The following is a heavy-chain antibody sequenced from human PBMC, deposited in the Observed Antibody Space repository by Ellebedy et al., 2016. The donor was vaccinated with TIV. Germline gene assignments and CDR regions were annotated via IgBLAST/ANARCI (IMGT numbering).Heavy chain of an antibody. J-gene: IGHJ4*02. CDR3: AEGYSSGWYHYYFDY. CDR2: ISGSGGST. V-gene: IGHV3-23*01. D-gene: IGHD6-19*01. CDR1: GFTFSSYA. Sequence: GESLKISCAASGFTFSSYAMSWVRQAPGKGLEWVSAISGSGGSTYYADSVKGRFTISRDNSKNTLYLQMNSLRAEDTAVYYCAEGYSSGWYHYYFDYWGQGTLVTVSS.